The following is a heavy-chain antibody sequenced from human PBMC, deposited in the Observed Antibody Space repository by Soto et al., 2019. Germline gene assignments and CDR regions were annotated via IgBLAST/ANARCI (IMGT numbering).Heavy chain of an antibody. V-gene: IGHV5-10-1*01. CDR2: IDPSDSYT. Sequence: EVQLVQSGAEVKKPGESLRISCKGSGYSFTSYWISWVRQMPGKGLEWMGRIDPSDSYTNYSPSFQGHVTISADKSISTAYLQWSSLKASDTAMYYCARQKVVVVPAATSYDYYGMDVWGQGTTVTVSS. CDR1: GYSFTSYW. J-gene: IGHJ6*02. CDR3: ARQKVVVVPAATSYDYYGMDV. D-gene: IGHD2-2*01.